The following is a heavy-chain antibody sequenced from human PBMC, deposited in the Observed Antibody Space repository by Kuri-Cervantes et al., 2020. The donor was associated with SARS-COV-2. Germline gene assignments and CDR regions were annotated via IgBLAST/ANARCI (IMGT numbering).Heavy chain of an antibody. Sequence: GSLRLSCAVYGGSLSGYYWSWIRQPPGKGLEWIGEINHSGSTNYNPSLKSRVTISVDTSKNQFSLKLSSVTAADTAVYYCARGPRWSIAASFDYWGQGTLVTVSS. V-gene: IGHV4-34*01. CDR3: ARGPRWSIAASFDY. CDR1: GGSLSGYY. CDR2: INHSGST. D-gene: IGHD6-6*01. J-gene: IGHJ4*02.